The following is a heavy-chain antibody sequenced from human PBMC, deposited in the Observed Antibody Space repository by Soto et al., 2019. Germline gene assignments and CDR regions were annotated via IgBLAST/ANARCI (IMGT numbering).Heavy chain of an antibody. Sequence: EVQVVESGGGLVQPGGSLRLSCAVSGFTFSNYWMTWVRQAPGKGLEWVAYMNQDGSQIYYVDSLRGRFTISRDNAKNSLDLQMNSRRVDDTAVYYCARDRGPNTPDYCGQGTLVTVSS. J-gene: IGHJ4*02. V-gene: IGHV3-7*01. CDR1: GFTFSNYW. CDR2: MNQDGSQI. CDR3: ARDRGPNTPDY. D-gene: IGHD2-2*02.